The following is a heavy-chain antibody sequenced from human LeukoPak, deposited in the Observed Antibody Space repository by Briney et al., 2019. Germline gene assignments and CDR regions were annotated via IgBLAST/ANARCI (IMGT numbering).Heavy chain of an antibody. D-gene: IGHD2-2*01. V-gene: IGHV1-8*01. J-gene: IGHJ3*02. CDR2: MNPNSGNT. Sequence: ASVKVSCKASGYTFTSYDINWVRRATGQGLEWMGWMNPNSGNTGYAQKFQGRVTMTRNTSISTAYMELSSLRSEDTAVYYCARLLGYCSSTSCYGAFDIWGQGTMVTVSS. CDR1: GYTFTSYD. CDR3: ARLLGYCSSTSCYGAFDI.